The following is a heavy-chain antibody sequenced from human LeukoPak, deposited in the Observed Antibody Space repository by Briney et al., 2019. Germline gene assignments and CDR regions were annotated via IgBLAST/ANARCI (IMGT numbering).Heavy chain of an antibody. CDR3: ARSLRALSGYQLY. CDR1: GYTFTGYY. Sequence: GASVTVSCEASGYTFTGYYMRWVRQAPGQGLEWMGWINPNSGGTNYAQKFQGRVTMTRDTSISTAYMELSRLRSDDTAVYYCARSLRALSGYQLYWGQGTLVTVSS. V-gene: IGHV1-2*02. CDR2: INPNSGGT. J-gene: IGHJ4*02. D-gene: IGHD3-22*01.